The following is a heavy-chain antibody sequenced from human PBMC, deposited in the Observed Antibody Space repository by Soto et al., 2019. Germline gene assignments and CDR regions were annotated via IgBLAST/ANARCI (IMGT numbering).Heavy chain of an antibody. CDR3: ARGLEYYYGPGSDYYYHGMDV. Sequence: QVQLVQSGAAVKKPGSSVKVSCKASGGTFSSSAISWVRQAPGQGLEWMGGIIPIFGTANYAQKFQGRVTITADESTRTAYREVSSLRYEDTAVYYCARGLEYYYGPGSDYYYHGMDVWGQGTTVTVSS. CDR1: GGTFSSSA. D-gene: IGHD3-10*01. CDR2: IIPIFGTA. V-gene: IGHV1-69*01. J-gene: IGHJ6*02.